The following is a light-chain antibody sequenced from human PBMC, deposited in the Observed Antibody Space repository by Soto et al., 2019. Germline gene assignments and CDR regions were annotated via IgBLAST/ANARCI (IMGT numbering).Light chain of an antibody. V-gene: IGLV2-14*01. Sequence: ALTQPASVSGSPGQSITISCTGTSSDVGGYNYVSWYQQHPGKAPKLMIYDVSNRPSGVSNRFSGAKSGNTASLTISGLQAEDDADYYCSSYTTTSTYVFGTGTKVTVL. CDR1: SSDVGGYNY. J-gene: IGLJ1*01. CDR3: SSYTTTSTYV. CDR2: DVS.